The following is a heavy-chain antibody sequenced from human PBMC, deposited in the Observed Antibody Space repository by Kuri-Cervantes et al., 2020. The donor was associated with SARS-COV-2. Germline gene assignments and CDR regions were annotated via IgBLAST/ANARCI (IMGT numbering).Heavy chain of an antibody. CDR1: GGSISSGSYY. Sequence: SCTVSGGSISSGSYYWSWIRQPAGKGLEWIGRIYTSGSTNYNPSLKSRVTISVDTSKNQLSLKLSSVTAADTAVYYCAGSPGGVFDCWGQGTLVTVSS. J-gene: IGHJ4*02. CDR3: AGSPGGVFDC. V-gene: IGHV4-61*02. CDR2: IYTSGST. D-gene: IGHD3-16*01.